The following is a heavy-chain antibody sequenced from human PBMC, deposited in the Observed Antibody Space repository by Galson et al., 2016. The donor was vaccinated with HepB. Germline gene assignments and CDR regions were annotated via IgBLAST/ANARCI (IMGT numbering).Heavy chain of an antibody. CDR1: GFSLSTSGMR. J-gene: IGHJ6*02. CDR3: ARIRYTNTWYSYYYGMDV. Sequence: PALVKPTQTLTLTCTFSGFSLSTSGMRVIWIRQPPGKALEWLSLIDGGGDKYYSISLKTRLTTSKDTSKNQVVLTMTNMDPVDTGTYYCARIRYTNTWYSYYYGMDVWGQGTAVTVSS. V-gene: IGHV2-70*01. D-gene: IGHD6-13*01. CDR2: IDGGGDK.